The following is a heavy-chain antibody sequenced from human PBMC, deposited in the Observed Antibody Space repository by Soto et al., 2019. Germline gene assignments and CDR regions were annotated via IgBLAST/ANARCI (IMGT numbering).Heavy chain of an antibody. CDR2: IYYSGST. D-gene: IGHD5-18*01. CDR1: GGSISSYY. Sequence: SETLSLTCTVSGGSISSYYWSWIRQPPGKGLEWIGYIYYSGSTNYNPSLKSRVTISVDTSKNQFSLKLSSVTAADTAVYYCARDKGYSYGFYNAFDIWGQGTMVTVSS. J-gene: IGHJ3*02. V-gene: IGHV4-59*01. CDR3: ARDKGYSYGFYNAFDI.